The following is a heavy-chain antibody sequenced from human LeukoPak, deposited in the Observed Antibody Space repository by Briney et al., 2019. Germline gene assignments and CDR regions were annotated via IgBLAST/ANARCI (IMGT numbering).Heavy chain of an antibody. D-gene: IGHD1-1*01. CDR3: ARDLDKVGLESPPDAFDI. J-gene: IGHJ3*02. CDR1: GFTFSSYS. Sequence: SGGSLRLSCAASGFTFSSYSMNWVRQAPGKGLEWVSYISSSSSTIYYADSVKGRFTISRDNAKNSLYLQMNSLRAEDTAVYYCARDLDKVGLESPPDAFDIWGQGTMVTVSS. CDR2: ISSSSSTI. V-gene: IGHV3-48*01.